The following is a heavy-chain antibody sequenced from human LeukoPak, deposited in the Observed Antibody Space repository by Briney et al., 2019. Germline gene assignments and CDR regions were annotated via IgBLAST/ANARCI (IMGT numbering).Heavy chain of an antibody. CDR3: ARDSRPGYSSSWLRIPNDY. CDR2: ISAYNGNT. V-gene: IGHV1-18*01. Sequence: GASVKVSCKASGYTFTSYGISWVRQAPGQGLERMGWISAYNGNTNYAQKLQGRVTMATDTSTSTAYMELRSLRSDDTAVYYCARDSRPGYSSSWLRIPNDYWGQGTLVTVSS. CDR1: GYTFTSYG. D-gene: IGHD6-13*01. J-gene: IGHJ4*02.